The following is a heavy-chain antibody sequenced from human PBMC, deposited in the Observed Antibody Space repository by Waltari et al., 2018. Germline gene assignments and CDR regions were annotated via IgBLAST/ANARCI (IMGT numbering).Heavy chain of an antibody. Sequence: VQLVQSETEVKKPGASVRVYCKTSGYTFKSYAFSWVRQAPGQGLEWMGWVSGYNGDTFYAQNFQDRLTMTTETSTTTTYMELRNLRSDDTAIYYCARVSTNNGPGDLDYWGQGTLVTVSA. V-gene: IGHV1-18*01. CDR1: GYTFKSYA. CDR3: ARVSTNNGPGDLDY. J-gene: IGHJ4*02. CDR2: VSGYNGDT. D-gene: IGHD2-8*01.